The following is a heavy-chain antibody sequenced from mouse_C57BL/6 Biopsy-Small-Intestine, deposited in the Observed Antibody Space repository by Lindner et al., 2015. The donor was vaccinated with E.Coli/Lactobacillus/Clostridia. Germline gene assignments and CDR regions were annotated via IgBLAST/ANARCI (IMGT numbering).Heavy chain of an antibody. CDR1: GFTFSDYG. Sequence: VQLQESWGGLVKPGGSLKVSCAASGFTFSDYGMHWVRQAPEKGLEWVAYISGGSSTIYYADTVKGRFTISRDNAKNTLFPQMTSLRSEDTAMYYCARRNLVRAMDYWGQGTSVTVSS. D-gene: IGHD2-5*01. CDR3: ARRNLVRAMDY. CDR2: ISGGSSTI. J-gene: IGHJ4*01. V-gene: IGHV5-17*01.